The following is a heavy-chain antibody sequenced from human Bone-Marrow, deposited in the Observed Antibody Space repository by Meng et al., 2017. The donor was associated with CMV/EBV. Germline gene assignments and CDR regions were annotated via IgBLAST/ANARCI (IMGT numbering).Heavy chain of an antibody. V-gene: IGHV1-46*01. CDR2: INPSGGST. Sequence: ASVKVSCKASGYTFTSYYMHWVRQAPGQGLEWMGIINPSGGSTSYAQKFQGRVTMTRDTSTSTAYMELSSLRSEDTAVYYCARDERYYGSGSYIYYYYGMDVWGPGTTVPVSS. CDR3: ARDERYYGSGSYIYYYYGMDV. CDR1: GYTFTSYY. J-gene: IGHJ6*02. D-gene: IGHD3-10*01.